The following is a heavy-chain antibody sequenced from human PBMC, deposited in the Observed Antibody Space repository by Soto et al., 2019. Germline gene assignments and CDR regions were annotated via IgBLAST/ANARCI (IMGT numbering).Heavy chain of an antibody. J-gene: IGHJ4*02. CDR3: ARGPTYYYDSSSYSLFDY. CDR2: IYYSGIT. D-gene: IGHD3-22*01. V-gene: IGHV4-59*01. CDR1: GGSISSYY. Sequence: QVQLQESGPGLVKPSETLSLTCTVSGGSISSYYWSWIRQPPGKGLEWIGYIYYSGITNYNPSLKTRVTSSVDKSKHQFSLKLSSVTAADTAVYYCARGPTYYYDSSSYSLFDYWGQGTLVTVSS.